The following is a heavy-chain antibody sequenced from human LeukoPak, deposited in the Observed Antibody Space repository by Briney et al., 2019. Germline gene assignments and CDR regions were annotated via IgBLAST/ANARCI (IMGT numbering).Heavy chain of an antibody. V-gene: IGHV5-51*01. CDR3: ARLSGTTVTTGDY. CDR2: IHPGDSDT. J-gene: IGHJ4*02. D-gene: IGHD4-17*01. CDR1: GYNFTNYW. Sequence: GGSLQISCKSSGYNFTNYWIGGARQMPGKGLEWIGIIHPGDSDTRYSPPFQGQVTISADKSISTAYLQWSSLKASDTAMYYCARLSGTTVTTGDYWGQGTLVTVSS.